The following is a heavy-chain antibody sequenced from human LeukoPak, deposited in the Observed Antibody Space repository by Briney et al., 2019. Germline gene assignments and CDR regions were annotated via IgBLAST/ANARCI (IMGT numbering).Heavy chain of an antibody. V-gene: IGHV4-34*01. J-gene: IGHJ6*02. CDR1: GGSFSGYY. Sequence: PSETLSLTCAVYGGSFSGYYWSWICQSPGKGLEWIGEINHSGSTNYNPSLKSRVTISVDTSKNQFSLKLSSVTAADTAVYYCASYYYDTNYGMDVWGQGTTVTVSS. D-gene: IGHD3-22*01. CDR3: ASYYYDTNYGMDV. CDR2: INHSGST.